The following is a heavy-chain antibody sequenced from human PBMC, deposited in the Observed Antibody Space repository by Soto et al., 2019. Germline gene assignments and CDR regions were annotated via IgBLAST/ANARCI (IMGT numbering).Heavy chain of an antibody. D-gene: IGHD5-18*01. J-gene: IGHJ4*02. Sequence: SVKFSFQASGGTLYTYTFSWVRHAPGQGLEWMGSITPIYPTTNYAEKFQGRLTVTADGSTNTAYMELNSLTSDETAVYYCARTPRYSSPTSDDLDSSGQGTLVTVSS. CDR1: GGTLYTYT. CDR3: ARTPRYSSPTSDDLDS. CDR2: ITPIYPTT. V-gene: IGHV1-69*13.